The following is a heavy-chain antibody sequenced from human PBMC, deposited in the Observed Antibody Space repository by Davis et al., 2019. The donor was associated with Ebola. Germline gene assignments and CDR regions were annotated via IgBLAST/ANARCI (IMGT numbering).Heavy chain of an antibody. V-gene: IGHV3-11*06. CDR3: ARVLRSGWWDWYFDL. J-gene: IGHJ2*01. Sequence: GESLKISCAASGFTFSDYYMSWIRQAPGKGLEWVSYISSSSSYTNYADSVKGRFTISRDNSKNTLYLQMNSLRAEDTAVYYCARVLRSGWWDWYFDLWGRGTLVTVSS. CDR1: GFTFSDYY. D-gene: IGHD6-19*01. CDR2: ISSSSSYT.